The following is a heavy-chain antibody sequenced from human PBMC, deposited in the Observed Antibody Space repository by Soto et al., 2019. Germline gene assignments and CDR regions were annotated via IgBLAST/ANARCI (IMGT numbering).Heavy chain of an antibody. J-gene: IGHJ4*02. CDR2: IYYSGST. CDR1: GGSISSGDYY. D-gene: IGHD1-26*01. V-gene: IGHV4-30-4*01. CDR3: AREGVGATEKAFGY. Sequence: QVQLQESGPGLVKPSQTLSLTCTVSGGSISSGDYYWSWIRQPPGKGLEWIGYIYYSGSTYYNPSLKSRVTISVDTAKNQFSLKLSSVTAVDTAVYYCAREGVGATEKAFGYWGQGTLVTVSS.